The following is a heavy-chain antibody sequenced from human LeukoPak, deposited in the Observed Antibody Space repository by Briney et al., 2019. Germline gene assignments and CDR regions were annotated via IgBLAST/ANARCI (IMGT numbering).Heavy chain of an antibody. D-gene: IGHD2-15*01. CDR1: GFTFSSYS. V-gene: IGHV3-21*01. CDR2: ISSSSSYI. CDR3: ARVPDCSGGSCHYYYYYMDV. J-gene: IGHJ6*03. Sequence: PGGSLRLSCAASGFTFSSYSMNWVRQAPGKGLEWVSSISSSSSYIYYADSVKGRFTISRDNAKNSLYLQMNSLRAEDTAVYYCARVPDCSGGSCHYYYYYMDVWGKGTTVTVSS.